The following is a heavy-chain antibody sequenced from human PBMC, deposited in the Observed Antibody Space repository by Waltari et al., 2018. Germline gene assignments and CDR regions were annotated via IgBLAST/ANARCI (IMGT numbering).Heavy chain of an antibody. J-gene: IGHJ5*02. Sequence: EVQLVQSGAEVKKPGATVKISCKASGYPFTDYYLHWVQQAPGKGLEWMGRVDPEDGETIYAEKFQGRVTITADTSTDTAYMELSSLRSEDTAVYYCAADGYGSGSYYINWFDPWGQGTLVTVSS. CDR3: AADGYGSGSYYINWFDP. D-gene: IGHD3-10*01. CDR1: GYPFTDYY. CDR2: VDPEDGET. V-gene: IGHV1-69-2*01.